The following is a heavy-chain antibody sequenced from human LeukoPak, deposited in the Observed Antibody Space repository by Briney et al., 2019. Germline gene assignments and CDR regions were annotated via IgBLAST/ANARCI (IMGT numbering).Heavy chain of an antibody. CDR2: IWYDGSNK. CDR1: GFTFSSYG. Sequence: GGSLRLSCAASGFTFSSYGMHWVRQAPGKGLEWVALIWYDGSNKYYAASVKGRFTISRDISKNTLYLQMNSLRAEDTAVYYCARDKAVRGQQLGGDYYYYYMDVWGKGTTVTVSS. D-gene: IGHD3-10*01. CDR3: ARDKAVRGQQLGGDYYYYYMDV. V-gene: IGHV3-33*01. J-gene: IGHJ6*03.